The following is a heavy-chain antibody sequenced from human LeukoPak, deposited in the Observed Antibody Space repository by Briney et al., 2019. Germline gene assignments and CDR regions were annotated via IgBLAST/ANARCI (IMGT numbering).Heavy chain of an antibody. V-gene: IGHV1-69*13. J-gene: IGHJ4*02. CDR1: GGTFSSYA. CDR2: IIPIFGTA. D-gene: IGHD3-22*01. CDR3: ARDPPYYYDSSGYGAQN. Sequence: LRASVKVSCKASGGTFSSYAISWVRQAPGQGLEWMGGIIPIFGTANYAQKFQGRVTITADESTSTAYMELSSPRSEDTAVYYCARDPPYYYDSSGYGAQNWGQGTLVTVSS.